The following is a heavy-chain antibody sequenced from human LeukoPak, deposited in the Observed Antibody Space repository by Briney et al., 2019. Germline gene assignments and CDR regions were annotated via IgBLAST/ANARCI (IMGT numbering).Heavy chain of an antibody. V-gene: IGHV4-4*02. CDR3: ARDSGGTTGYYFDY. Sequence: PSGTLSLTCAVSGGSISSSNWWSWVRQPPGKGLEWIGRIYTSGSTNYNPSLKSRVTISVDTSKNQFSLKLSSVTAADTAVYYCARDSGGTTGYYFDYWGQGTLVTVSS. J-gene: IGHJ4*02. D-gene: IGHD1-1*01. CDR1: GGSISSSNW. CDR2: IYTSGST.